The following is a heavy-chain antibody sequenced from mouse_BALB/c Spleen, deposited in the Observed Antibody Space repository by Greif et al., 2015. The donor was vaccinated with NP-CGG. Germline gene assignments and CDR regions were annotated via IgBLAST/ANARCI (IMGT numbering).Heavy chain of an antibody. CDR1: GYTFTSYT. J-gene: IGHJ1*01. D-gene: IGHD1-1*01. CDR2: INPSSGYT. CDR3: ARSVTTVVATNFDV. V-gene: IGHV1-4*01. Sequence: VQLQQSGAELARPGASVKMSCRASGYTFTSYTMHWVKQRPGQGLEWIGYINPSSGYTNYNQKFKDKATLTADKSSSTAYMQLSSLTSEDSAVYYCARSVTTVVATNFDVWGAGTTVTVSS.